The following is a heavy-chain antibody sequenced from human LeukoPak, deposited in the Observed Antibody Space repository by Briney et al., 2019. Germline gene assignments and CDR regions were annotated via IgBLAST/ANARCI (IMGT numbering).Heavy chain of an antibody. CDR3: ARAPSHSSLNPLFDY. V-gene: IGHV3-30*02. D-gene: IGHD6-13*01. J-gene: IGHJ4*02. CDR2: IRYDGSNK. Sequence: GGSLRLSCVASGFTFSSYGMHWVRQAPGKGLEWVAFIRYDGSNKYYADSVKGRFTISRDNAKNSLYLQMNSLRAEDTAVYYCARAPSHSSLNPLFDYWGQGTLVTVSS. CDR1: GFTFSSYG.